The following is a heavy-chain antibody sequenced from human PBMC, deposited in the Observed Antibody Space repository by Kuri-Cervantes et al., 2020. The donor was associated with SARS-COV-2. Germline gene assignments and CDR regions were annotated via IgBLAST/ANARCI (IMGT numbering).Heavy chain of an antibody. CDR2: VSWNGSRT. J-gene: IGHJ6*03. CDR1: GFTFSHSD. CDR3: TRQAGGRSWYPDYYYYYYMDV. V-gene: IGHV3-19*01. D-gene: IGHD6-13*01. Sequence: WGTLRLSCAASGFTFSHSDMNWVRQAPGKGLEWVSGVSWNGSRTHYADSVKGRFIISRDNSRNFLYQQMNSLRPEDMAVYYCTRQAGGRSWYPDYYYYYYMDVWGKGSTVTVSS.